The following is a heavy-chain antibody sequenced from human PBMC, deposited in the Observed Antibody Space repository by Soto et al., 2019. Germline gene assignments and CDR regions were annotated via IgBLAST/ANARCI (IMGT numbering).Heavy chain of an antibody. CDR2: INPNSGGT. CDR3: ARDPARGWFDP. D-gene: IGHD3-10*01. V-gene: IGHV1-2*04. Sequence: ASVRVSCKXSGYTFTGYYMHWVRQAPGQGLEWMGWINPNSGGTNYAQKFQGWVTMTRDTSISTAYMELSRLRSDDTAVYYCARDPARGWFDPWGQGTLVTVSS. CDR1: GYTFTGYY. J-gene: IGHJ5*02.